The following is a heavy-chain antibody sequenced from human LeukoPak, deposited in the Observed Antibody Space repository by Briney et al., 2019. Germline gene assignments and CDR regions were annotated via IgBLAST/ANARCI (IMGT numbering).Heavy chain of an antibody. J-gene: IGHJ4*02. CDR1: GFTFSSYS. V-gene: IGHV3-21*01. CDR3: AREETTVTTESSFDY. D-gene: IGHD4-11*01. Sequence: PGGSLRLSCAASGFTFSSYSMSWVRQAPGKGLEWVSSISSSSSYIYYADSVKGRFTISRDNAKNSLYLQMNSLRAEDTAVYYCAREETTVTTESSFDYWGQGTLVTVSS. CDR2: ISSSSSYI.